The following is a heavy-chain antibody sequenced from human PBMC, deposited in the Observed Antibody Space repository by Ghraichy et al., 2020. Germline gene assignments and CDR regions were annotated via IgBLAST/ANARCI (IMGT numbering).Heavy chain of an antibody. D-gene: IGHD3-22*01. CDR1: GFTFNIYA. CDR2: ISGRGDST. J-gene: IGHJ3*02. CDR3: ANKHYYDSSGYGETDAFDS. Sequence: GGSLRLSCAASGFTFNIYAMSWVRQAPGKGLEWVSTISGRGDSTYYADSVKGRFTVSRDNSKNTLYLQMNSLRAEDTAVYYCANKHYYDSSGYGETDAFDSWGQGTMVTVSS. V-gene: IGHV3-23*01.